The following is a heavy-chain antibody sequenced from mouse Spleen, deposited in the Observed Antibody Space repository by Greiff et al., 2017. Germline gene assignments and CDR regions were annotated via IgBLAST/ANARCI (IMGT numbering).Heavy chain of an antibody. CDR3: ARWRRLGPHYYAMDY. CDR1: GYTFTSYW. D-gene: IGHD3-2*01. CDR2: IDPSDSYT. Sequence: QVQLQQPGAELVMPGASVKLSCKASGYTFTSYWMHWVKQRPGQGLEWIGEIDPSDSYTNYNQKFKGKATLTVDKSSSTAYMQLSSLTSEDSAVYYCARWRRLGPHYYAMDYWGQGTSVTGSS. V-gene: IGHV1-69*01. J-gene: IGHJ4*01.